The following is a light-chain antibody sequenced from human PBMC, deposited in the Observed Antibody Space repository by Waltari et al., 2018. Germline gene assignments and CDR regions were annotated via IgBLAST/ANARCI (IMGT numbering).Light chain of an antibody. CDR3: QQYYNWPPYT. CDR1: QSVSSN. J-gene: IGKJ2*01. CDR2: EAS. V-gene: IGKV3-15*01. Sequence: EIVMTQSPATLSVSPGERATLSCRASQSVSSNLAWYQQKPGQAPRLLIYEASIRATGIPARFSGSGSGTEFTLTISSMQSEDFAVYYCQQYYNWPPYTFGQGTKLEIK.